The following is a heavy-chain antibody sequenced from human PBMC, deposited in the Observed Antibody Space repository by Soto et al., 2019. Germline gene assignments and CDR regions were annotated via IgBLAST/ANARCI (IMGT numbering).Heavy chain of an antibody. CDR1: GGTFSSYA. Sequence: QVQLVQSGAEVKKPGSSVKVSCKASGGTFSSYAISWVRQAPGQGLEWMGGIIPIFGTANYAQKFQGRVTITADNSTSTAYMELSSLRSEDTAVYYCARLLFYYYDSSGKPSDDYWGQGTLVTVSS. D-gene: IGHD3-22*01. CDR2: IIPIFGTA. J-gene: IGHJ4*02. V-gene: IGHV1-69*06. CDR3: ARLLFYYYDSSGKPSDDY.